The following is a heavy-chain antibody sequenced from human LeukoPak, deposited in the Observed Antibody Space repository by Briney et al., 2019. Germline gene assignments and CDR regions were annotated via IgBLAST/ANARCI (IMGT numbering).Heavy chain of an antibody. J-gene: IGHJ5*02. CDR2: IKGDGSET. D-gene: IGHD3-10*01. Sequence: GGSLRLSCAASGFTFSDYWMHWVRQVPGKGLVWVSRIKGDGSETNYADSVKGRFTISRDNSKNTLYLQMNSLRAEDTAVYYCAKDLTGGDTMVRGVIITLGWFDPWGQGTLVTVSS. V-gene: IGHV3-74*01. CDR1: GFTFSDYW. CDR3: AKDLTGGDTMVRGVIITLGWFDP.